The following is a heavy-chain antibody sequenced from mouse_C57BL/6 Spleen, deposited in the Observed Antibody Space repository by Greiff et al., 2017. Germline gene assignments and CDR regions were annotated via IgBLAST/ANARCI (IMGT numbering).Heavy chain of an antibody. CDR1: GFTFSSYT. J-gene: IGHJ1*03. CDR3: ARPPNCYGSSYGYFDV. Sequence: DVKLVESGGGLVKPGGSLKLSCAASGFTFSSYTMSWVRQTPEKRLEWVATISGGGGNTYYPDSVKGRFTISRDNAKDTLYLQMSSLRSEDTALYYCARPPNCYGSSYGYFDVWGTGTTVTVSS. CDR2: ISGGGGNT. D-gene: IGHD1-1*01. V-gene: IGHV5-9*01.